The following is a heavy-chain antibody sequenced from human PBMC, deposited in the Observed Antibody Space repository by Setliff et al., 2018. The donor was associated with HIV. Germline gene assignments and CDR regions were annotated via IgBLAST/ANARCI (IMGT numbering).Heavy chain of an antibody. J-gene: IGHJ3*02. CDR3: ARFWNSGSYRDAFDI. CDR1: GYSFTSYW. V-gene: IGHV5-51*01. D-gene: IGHD1-26*01. Sequence: PGESLKISCKGSGYSFTSYWIGWVRQMPGKGLEWMGIIYPGDSHVRYSPSFQGQVTISADTSISTAYLQWSSLKASDSAMYYCARFWNSGSYRDAFDIWGQGTMVTVSS. CDR2: IYPGDSHV.